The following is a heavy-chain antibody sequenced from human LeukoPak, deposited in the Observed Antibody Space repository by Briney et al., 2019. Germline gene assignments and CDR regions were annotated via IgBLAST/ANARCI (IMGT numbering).Heavy chain of an antibody. CDR3: ASESSHGDYVY. CDR1: GFTVSSNY. V-gene: IGHV3-53*01. CDR2: IYSGGST. D-gene: IGHD4-17*01. J-gene: IGHJ4*02. Sequence: GGSLRLSCAAFGFTVSSNYMSWVRQAPGKGLEWVSVIYSGGSTYYADSVKGRFTISRDNSKNTLYLQMNSLRAEDTAVYYCASESSHGDYVYWGQGTLVTVSS.